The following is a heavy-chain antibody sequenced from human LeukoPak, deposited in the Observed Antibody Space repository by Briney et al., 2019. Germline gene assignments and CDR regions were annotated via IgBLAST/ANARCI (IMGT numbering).Heavy chain of an antibody. CDR1: GFTFTNYW. J-gene: IGHJ4*02. D-gene: IGHD4-23*01. Sequence: GESLKISCSVSGFTFTNYWIGWVRQMPGRGLEWMGIIYPDDSDTKYSPSLQGQVTISVDKSTSTAFLPWSSLKASDTATYYCARHELRPDHDFFYYWGQGTVVTVSS. CDR3: ARHELRPDHDFFYY. CDR2: IYPDDSDT. V-gene: IGHV5-51*01.